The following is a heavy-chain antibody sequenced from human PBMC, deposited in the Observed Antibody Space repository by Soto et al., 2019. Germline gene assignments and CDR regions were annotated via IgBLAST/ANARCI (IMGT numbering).Heavy chain of an antibody. CDR3: ARTDGPAVLGGYYFDY. V-gene: IGHV4-39*01. J-gene: IGHJ4*02. D-gene: IGHD6-19*01. CDR1: GGSISSSSYY. Sequence: SETLSLTCTVSGGSISSSSYYWGWIRQPPGKGLEWIGSIYYSGSTYYNPSLKSRVTISVDTSKNQFSLKLSSVTAADTAVYYCARTDGPAVLGGYYFDYWGQGTLVTVSS. CDR2: IYYSGST.